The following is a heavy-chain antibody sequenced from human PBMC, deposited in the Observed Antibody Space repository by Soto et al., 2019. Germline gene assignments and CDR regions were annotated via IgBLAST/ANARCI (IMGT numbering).Heavy chain of an antibody. CDR1: GFTFSDHQ. CDR3: ALVVGAPNWFDP. D-gene: IGHD1-26*01. V-gene: IGHV3-72*01. J-gene: IGHJ5*02. CDR2: SRNKANSYTT. Sequence: EVQLVESGGGLVQPGGSLRLSCAASGFTFSDHQMDWVRQAPGKGLEWVGRSRNKANSYTTEYAASVKGRFTISRDDSKNSLYLQMNSMKIEDTAVYYCALVVGAPNWFDPWGQGTLVTVSS.